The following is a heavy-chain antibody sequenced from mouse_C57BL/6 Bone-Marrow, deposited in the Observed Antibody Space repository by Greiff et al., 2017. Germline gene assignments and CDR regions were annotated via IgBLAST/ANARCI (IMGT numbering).Heavy chain of an antibody. Sequence: QVQLKESGAELARPGASVKLSCKASGYTFTSYGISWVKQRTGQGLEWIGEIYPTSGNTYYNQKFKGKATLTADKSSSTAYMERRSLTSEDSAVXFCARRNYYGSSAFAYGGQGTLVTVSA. CDR1: GYTFTSYG. D-gene: IGHD1-1*01. CDR3: ARRNYYGSSAFAY. J-gene: IGHJ3*01. CDR2: IYPTSGNT. V-gene: IGHV1-81*01.